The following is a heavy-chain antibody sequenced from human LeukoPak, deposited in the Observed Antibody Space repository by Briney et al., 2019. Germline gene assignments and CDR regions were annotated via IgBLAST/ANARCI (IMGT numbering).Heavy chain of an antibody. J-gene: IGHJ4*02. Sequence: GGSLRLSCAASGFTFSSYEMNWVRQAPGKGLEWVSHISSSGSTIYYTDSVKGRFTISRDNSKNSLYLQMNSLRAEDTAIYYCARTVARIGYWGQGTLVTVSP. D-gene: IGHD4-23*01. CDR3: ARTVARIGY. CDR1: GFTFSSYE. CDR2: ISSSGSTI. V-gene: IGHV3-48*03.